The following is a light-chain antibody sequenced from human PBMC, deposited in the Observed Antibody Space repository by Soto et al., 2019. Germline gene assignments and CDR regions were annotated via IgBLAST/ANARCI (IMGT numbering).Light chain of an antibody. CDR1: QSVLSSADNNNY. CDR3: HEHYSAPLT. V-gene: IGKV4-1*01. Sequence: DIVLTQSPESLAVSLGERATINCKSSQSVLSSADNNNYLAWLQQRPVHPPNLLITWASTRESGVPDLFSGSVCGIDFTLAISNLQAEDVAVYYWHEHYSAPLTLGGGIKVQIK. J-gene: IGKJ4*01. CDR2: WAS.